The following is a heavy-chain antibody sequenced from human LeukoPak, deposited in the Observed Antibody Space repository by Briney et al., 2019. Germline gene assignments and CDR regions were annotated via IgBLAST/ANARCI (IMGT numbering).Heavy chain of an antibody. Sequence: SETLSLTCTVSGGSISTYYWNWIRQSPGKGREWLEQIYYSDTPSYNPSLKSRVAISVDTSNNHFSLWLGSVTAADTAIYYCVSSYCTDYYLDYWGQGILVTVSS. CDR1: GGSISTYY. D-gene: IGHD2-21*02. V-gene: IGHV4-59*01. J-gene: IGHJ4*02. CDR2: IYYSDTP. CDR3: VSSYCTDYYLDY.